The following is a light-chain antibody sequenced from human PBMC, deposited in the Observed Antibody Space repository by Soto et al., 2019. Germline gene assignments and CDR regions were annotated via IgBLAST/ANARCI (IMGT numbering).Light chain of an antibody. CDR2: EVS. CDR1: SSDVGSYNR. V-gene: IGLV2-18*02. CDR3: SSYTSSSTPLYF. J-gene: IGLJ1*01. Sequence: QSVLTQPPSVSGSPGQSVTISCTGTSSDVGSYNRVSWYQQPPGTAPKLMIYEVSNRPSGVPDRFSGSKSGNTASLTISGLQAEDEADYYCSSYTSSSTPLYFFGTGTKVTVL.